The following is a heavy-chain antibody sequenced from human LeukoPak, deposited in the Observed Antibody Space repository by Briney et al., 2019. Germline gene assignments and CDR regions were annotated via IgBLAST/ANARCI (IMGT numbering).Heavy chain of an antibody. Sequence: PSETLSLTCTVSGGSISSYYWSWIRQPAGKGLEWIGYIYHSGSTYYNPSLKSRVTISVDRSKNQFSLKLSSVTAADTAVYYCARGAAAGTRYFDLWGRGTLVTVSS. V-gene: IGHV4-4*09. J-gene: IGHJ2*01. CDR2: IYHSGST. D-gene: IGHD6-13*01. CDR1: GGSISSYY. CDR3: ARGAAAGTRYFDL.